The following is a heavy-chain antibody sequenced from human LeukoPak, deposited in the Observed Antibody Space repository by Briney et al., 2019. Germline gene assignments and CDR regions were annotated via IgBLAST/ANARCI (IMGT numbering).Heavy chain of an antibody. CDR3: ARGGLSGSYRWTFDY. J-gene: IGHJ4*02. CDR2: ISAYNGNT. Sequence: ASVKVSCKASGHTFTSYGISWVRQAPGQGLEWMGWISAYNGNTNYAQKLQGRVTMTTDTSTSTAYMELRSLRSDDTAVYYCARGGLSGSYRWTFDYWGQGTLVTVSS. CDR1: GHTFTSYG. D-gene: IGHD1-26*01. V-gene: IGHV1-18*01.